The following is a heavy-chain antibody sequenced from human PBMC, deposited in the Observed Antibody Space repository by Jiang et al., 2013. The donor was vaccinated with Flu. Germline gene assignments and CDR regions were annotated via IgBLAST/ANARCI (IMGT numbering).Heavy chain of an antibody. J-gene: IGHJ4*02. CDR2: VYAANGNT. CDR1: GQRFSDYG. D-gene: IGHD1-26*01. Sequence: SGAEVNKPGASVKVSCKSSGQRFSDYGIHWFRQASGQGLEWMEWVYAANGNTKYSQKFQGRVTITRDTSAATAYMELSSLESEDTAVYYCATEFWGAKRFDNWGQGTLVTVSS. V-gene: IGHV1-3*01. CDR3: ATEFWGAKRFDN.